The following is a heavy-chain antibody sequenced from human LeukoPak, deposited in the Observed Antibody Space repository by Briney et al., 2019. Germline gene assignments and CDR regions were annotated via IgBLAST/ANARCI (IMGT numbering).Heavy chain of an antibody. J-gene: IGHJ4*02. V-gene: IGHV3-74*01. CDR2: IKGDEMTT. CDR1: GFTFTTYW. Sequence: GGSLRLSCAASGFTFTTYWMHWVRQAPGKGLEWVSRIKGDEMTTNYADSVEGRFTISRDNAKNTVYLEINSLRAEDTAVYYCARDIRTSGWYGPDYWGQGTLVTVSS. CDR3: ARDIRTSGWYGPDY. D-gene: IGHD6-19*01.